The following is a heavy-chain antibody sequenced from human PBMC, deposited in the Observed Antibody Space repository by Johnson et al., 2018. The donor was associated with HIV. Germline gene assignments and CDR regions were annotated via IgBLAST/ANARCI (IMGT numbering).Heavy chain of an antibody. D-gene: IGHD3-22*01. V-gene: IGHV3-30*04. CDR3: ARGPPTYYYDSSGYYYWSAFDI. Sequence: VQLVESGGGVVQPGRSLRLSCAASGFTFSRYALHWVRQAPGKGLEWVAVISYDGSHKYYADSVTGRFTISRDNAKNSLYLQMNSLRAEDTAVYYCARGPPTYYYDSSGYYYWSAFDIWGQGTMVTVSS. J-gene: IGHJ3*02. CDR2: ISYDGSHK. CDR1: GFTFSRYA.